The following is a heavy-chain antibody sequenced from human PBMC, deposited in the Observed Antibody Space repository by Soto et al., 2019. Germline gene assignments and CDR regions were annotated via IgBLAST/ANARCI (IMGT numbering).Heavy chain of an antibody. V-gene: IGHV1-46*01. D-gene: IGHD3-3*01. J-gene: IGHJ4*02. CDR3: AAWKSLVNDNFWSGYLDY. CDR2: INPSSGST. CDR1: GYTITSYF. Sequence: ASVKVSCKASGYTITSYFMHWVRQAPGQGLEWMRIINPSSGSTTYAQKFQGRVAMTRDTSTSTVYMELSSLRSEDTAVYYCAAWKSLVNDNFWSGYLDYWGQGTLVTVSS.